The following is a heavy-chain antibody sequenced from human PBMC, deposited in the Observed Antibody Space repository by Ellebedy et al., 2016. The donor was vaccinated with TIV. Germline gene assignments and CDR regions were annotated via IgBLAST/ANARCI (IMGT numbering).Heavy chain of an antibody. D-gene: IGHD6-19*01. J-gene: IGHJ4*02. V-gene: IGHV3-23*01. CDR1: ESNFNSLA. CDR3: ARLRPVAGTGGY. Sequence: GESLKISCVVAESNFNSLAMSWVRQDQGKGLEWVSSVGESGVWTDYADSVKGRFTIFRENSKSKLFLQMNSLRVDDTAVYYCARLRPVAGTGGYWGQGTPVTVSS. CDR2: VGESGVWT.